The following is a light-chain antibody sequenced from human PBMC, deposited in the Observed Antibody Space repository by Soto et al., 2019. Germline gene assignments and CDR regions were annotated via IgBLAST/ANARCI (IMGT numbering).Light chain of an antibody. Sequence: QSALTQPASVSGSPGQSIAIACTGTSSDVGAHNYVSWYQQFPGKAPKLLIYGVTVRPSGVSSRFSGSKSSNTASLTISGLQAEDEADYYCSSYRNSGTLVFGGGTKVTVL. J-gene: IGLJ3*02. V-gene: IGLV2-14*01. CDR3: SSYRNSGTLV. CDR1: SSDVGAHNY. CDR2: GVT.